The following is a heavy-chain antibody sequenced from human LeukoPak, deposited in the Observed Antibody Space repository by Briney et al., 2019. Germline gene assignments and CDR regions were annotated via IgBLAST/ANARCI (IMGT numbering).Heavy chain of an antibody. CDR2: VLHTGTT. CDR3: ARDADPLAFDY. V-gene: IGHV4-30-2*01. CDR1: GGSISSVFYS. J-gene: IGHJ4*02. Sequence: PSQTLSLTCAVSGGSISSVFYSWNWIRQPPRKCLEWIGYVLHTGTTYHNPSLKSRLTISVDTSKNQFSLKLSSVTAADTAIYYCARDADPLAFDYWGQGTLVTVSS.